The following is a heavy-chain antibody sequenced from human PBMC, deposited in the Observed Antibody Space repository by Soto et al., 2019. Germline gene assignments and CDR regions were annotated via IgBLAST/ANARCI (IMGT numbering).Heavy chain of an antibody. CDR3: ARVEGYCSGGSCYPWDAFDI. Sequence: QVQLQESGPGLVKPSQTLSLTCTVSGGSISSGDYYWSWIRQPPGKGLEWIGYIYYSGSTYYNPPLKSLVTISVDTSKNQFSLKLSSVTAADTAVYYCARVEGYCSGGSCYPWDAFDIWGQGTMVTVSS. J-gene: IGHJ3*02. D-gene: IGHD2-15*01. CDR1: GGSISSGDYY. V-gene: IGHV4-30-4*01. CDR2: IYYSGST.